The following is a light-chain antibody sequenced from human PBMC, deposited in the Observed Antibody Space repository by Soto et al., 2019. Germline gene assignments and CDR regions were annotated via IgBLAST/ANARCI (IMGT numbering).Light chain of an antibody. CDR3: QQRSNS. CDR2: DAS. V-gene: IGKV3-11*01. CDR1: QSVSRS. Sequence: EIVLTQSPATLSLSPGDRATLSCRASQSVSRSLTWYQQKPGQVPRLLIYDASTRATGIPPRFSGSGSGTDFTLTISSLEPEDFAVYYCQQRSNSFGGGTKVEIK. J-gene: IGKJ4*01.